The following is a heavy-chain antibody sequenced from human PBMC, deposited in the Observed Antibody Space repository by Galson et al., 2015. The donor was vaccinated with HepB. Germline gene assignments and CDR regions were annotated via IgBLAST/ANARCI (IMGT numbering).Heavy chain of an antibody. CDR1: GGTFSSYT. CDR3: ARDPKDLGLEEGEYYYDSSGPLGY. J-gene: IGHJ4*02. Sequence: SVKVSCKASGGTFSSYTISWVRQAPGQGLEWMGRIIPILGIANYAQKFQGRVTITADKSTSTAYMELSSLRSEDTAVYYCARDPKDLGLEEGEYYYDSSGPLGYWGQGTLVTVSS. V-gene: IGHV1-69*04. CDR2: IIPILGIA. D-gene: IGHD3-22*01.